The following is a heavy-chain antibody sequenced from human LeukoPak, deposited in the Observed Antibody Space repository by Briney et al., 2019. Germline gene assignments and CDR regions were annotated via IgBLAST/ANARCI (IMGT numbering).Heavy chain of an antibody. Sequence: SETLSLTCTVSGDSISSYYWSWIRRPPGKGLEWIGYIYYSGSTNYNPSLKSRVTISVDTSKNQFSLKLTSVTATDTAVYYCARGVIFYYYGMDVWGQGTTVTVSS. CDR2: IYYSGST. D-gene: IGHD2-21*01. CDR1: GDSISSYY. J-gene: IGHJ6*02. CDR3: ARGVIFYYYGMDV. V-gene: IGHV4-59*01.